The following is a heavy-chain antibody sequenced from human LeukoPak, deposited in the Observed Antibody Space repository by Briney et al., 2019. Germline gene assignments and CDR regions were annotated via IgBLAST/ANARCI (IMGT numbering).Heavy chain of an antibody. D-gene: IGHD1-26*01. J-gene: IGHJ3*02. Sequence: GESLKISCKGSGYSFTSYWIGWVRQMPGKGLEWMGIIYPGDSDTRYSPSFQGQGTISADKSISTAYLQWSSLKASDTAMYYCARRRGGSYVRDAFDIWGQGTMVTVSS. CDR2: IYPGDSDT. CDR1: GYSFTSYW. V-gene: IGHV5-51*01. CDR3: ARRRGGSYVRDAFDI.